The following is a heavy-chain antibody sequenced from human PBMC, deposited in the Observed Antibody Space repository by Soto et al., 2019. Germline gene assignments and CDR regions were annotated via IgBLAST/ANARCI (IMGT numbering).Heavy chain of an antibody. Sequence: PSETLSLTCAVSGGSISSSNWWSWVRQPPGKGLEWNGEIYHSGSTNYNPSLKSRVTISVDKSKNQFSLKLSSVTAADTAVYYCAGGEMATIGSIDCWGQGTPVTVSS. V-gene: IGHV4-4*02. CDR1: GGSISSSNW. CDR2: IYHSGST. CDR3: AGGEMATIGSIDC. D-gene: IGHD5-12*01. J-gene: IGHJ4*02.